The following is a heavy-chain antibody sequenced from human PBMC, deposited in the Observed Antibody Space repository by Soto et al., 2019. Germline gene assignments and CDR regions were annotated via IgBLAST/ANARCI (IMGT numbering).Heavy chain of an antibody. CDR1: GGSISSSNW. D-gene: IGHD2-15*01. J-gene: IGHJ5*02. V-gene: IGHV4-4*02. CDR2: IYHSGST. CDR3: ARHGECSGGSCYGYWFDP. Sequence: PSETLSLTCAVSGGSISSSNWWSRVRHPPGKGLEWIGEIYHSGSTNYNPSLKSRVTISVDKSKNQFSLKLSSVTAADTAVYYCARHGECSGGSCYGYWFDPWGQGTLVTVSS.